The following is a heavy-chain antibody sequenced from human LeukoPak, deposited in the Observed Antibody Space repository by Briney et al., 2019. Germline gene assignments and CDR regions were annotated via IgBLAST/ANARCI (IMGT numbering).Heavy chain of an antibody. CDR3: ASIVVVPAAKGNHYYYYYMDV. J-gene: IGHJ6*03. CDR1: GGSISSYY. Sequence: SETLSLTCTVSGGSISSYYWSWIRQPPGKGLEWIGYIYYSGSTNYNPSLKRRVTISVATSKIQFSLQLSSVTAADTAVYYCASIVVVPAAKGNHYYYYYMDVRGKGTTVTVSS. V-gene: IGHV4-59*01. CDR2: IYYSGST. D-gene: IGHD2-2*01.